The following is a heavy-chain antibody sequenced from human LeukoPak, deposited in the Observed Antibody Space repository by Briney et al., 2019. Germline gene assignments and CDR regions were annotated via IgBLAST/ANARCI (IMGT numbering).Heavy chain of an antibody. CDR1: GFTFSGYA. Sequence: PGGSLRLSCAASGFTFSGYAMSWVRQAPGKGLEWVSTLSGSGGGTYYADSVKGRFTISRDNSKNTLYLQMNSLRAEDTAVYYCAKGCGGDCYSGYFQHWGQGTLVTVSS. D-gene: IGHD2-21*01. CDR3: AKGCGGDCYSGYFQH. J-gene: IGHJ1*01. V-gene: IGHV3-23*01. CDR2: LSGSGGGT.